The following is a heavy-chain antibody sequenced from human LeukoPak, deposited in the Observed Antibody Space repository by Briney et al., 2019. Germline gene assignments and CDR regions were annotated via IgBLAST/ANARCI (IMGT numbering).Heavy chain of an antibody. V-gene: IGHV4-39*01. D-gene: IGHD6-19*01. CDR3: ARHSSGWYYFDY. CDR2: IYYSGST. J-gene: IGHJ4*02. Sequence: PSETLSLTCTVSGGSISSSSYYWGWIRQPPGKGLEWIGSIYYSGSTYYNPSLKSRVTISVDTSKNQFSLNLSSVTAADPAVYYCARHSSGWYYFDYWGQGTLVTVSS. CDR1: GGSISSSSYY.